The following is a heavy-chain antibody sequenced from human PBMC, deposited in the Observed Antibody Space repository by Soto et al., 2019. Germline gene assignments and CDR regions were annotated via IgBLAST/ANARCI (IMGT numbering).Heavy chain of an antibody. CDR3: AREKSPQISSSWTGGMDV. J-gene: IGHJ6*02. V-gene: IGHV4-31*03. D-gene: IGHD6-13*01. CDR2: IYYSGST. CDR1: GGPISSGGYY. Sequence: QVQLQESGPGLVKPSQTLSLTCTVSGGPISSGGYYWSWIRQHPGQGLEWIGYIYYSGSTYYNPSLKSRVTISVDTSKNQFSLKLSSVTAADTAVYYCAREKSPQISSSWTGGMDVWGQGTTVTVSS.